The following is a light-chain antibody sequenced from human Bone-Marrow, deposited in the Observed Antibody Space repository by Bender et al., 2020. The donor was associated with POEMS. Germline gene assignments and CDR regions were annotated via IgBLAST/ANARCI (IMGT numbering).Light chain of an antibody. V-gene: IGLV2-14*03. J-gene: IGLJ2*01. Sequence: QSALTQPASVSGSPGQSITISCTGTTSDIGGYNHVSWYRQDPGKAPKVMIYDVSNRPSGVSNRFSGSKSGNTAFLTISGLQAEDEADYYCSSSTSRTTVVFGGGTRVTVL. CDR2: DVS. CDR1: TSDIGGYNH. CDR3: SSSTSRTTVV.